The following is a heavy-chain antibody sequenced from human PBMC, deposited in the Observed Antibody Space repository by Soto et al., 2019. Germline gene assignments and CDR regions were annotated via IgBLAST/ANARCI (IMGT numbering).Heavy chain of an antibody. J-gene: IGHJ6*02. CDR1: GYSFTSYW. CDR3: ARQQQQLSGYYYYGMDV. CDR2: IYPGDSDT. V-gene: IGHV5-51*01. Sequence: GESLKISCKGSGYSFTSYWIGWVRQMPGKGLEWMGIIYPGDSDTRYSPSFQGQVTISADKSISTAYLQWSSLKASDTAMYYCARQQQQLSGYYYYGMDVWGQGTTVTVSS. D-gene: IGHD6-13*01.